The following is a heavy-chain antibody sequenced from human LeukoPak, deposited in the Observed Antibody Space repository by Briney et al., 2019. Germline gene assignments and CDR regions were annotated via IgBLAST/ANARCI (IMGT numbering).Heavy chain of an antibody. V-gene: IGHV1-69*04. CDR3: ARDSVAAAGIFDY. Sequence: GASVKVSCKASGGTFSSYAISWVRQAPGQGPEWMGRIIPILGIANYAQKFQGRVTITADKSTSTAYMELSSLRSEDTAVYYCARDSVAAAGIFDYWGQGTLVTVSS. D-gene: IGHD6-13*01. J-gene: IGHJ4*02. CDR1: GGTFSSYA. CDR2: IIPILGIA.